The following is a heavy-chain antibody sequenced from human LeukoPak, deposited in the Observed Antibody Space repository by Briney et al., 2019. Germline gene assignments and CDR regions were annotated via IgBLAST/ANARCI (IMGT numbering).Heavy chain of an antibody. V-gene: IGHV3-48*03. CDR2: ISSSGSTI. J-gene: IGHJ4*02. D-gene: IGHD6-19*01. Sequence: GGSLRLSCAASGFTFSRYEMNWVRQAPGKGLEGVSYISSSGSTIYYADSVKGRFTISRDNAKNSLYLQMNRLRAEDTAVYYCARDTRPTYSSGWIDYWGQGTLVTVSS. CDR3: ARDTRPTYSSGWIDY. CDR1: GFTFSRYE.